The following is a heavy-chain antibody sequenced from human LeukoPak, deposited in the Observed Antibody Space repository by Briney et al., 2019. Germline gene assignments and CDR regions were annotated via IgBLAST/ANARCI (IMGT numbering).Heavy chain of an antibody. D-gene: IGHD3-16*01. Sequence: ASETLSLTCTVSGGSISSYYWSWIRQPAGKGLEWIGRIYTSGSTNYNPSLQSRVTMSVDASKNQFSLKLSSVTAADTAVYYCARDFGDPLQYYFDYWGQGTLVTVSS. CDR1: GGSISSYY. CDR2: IYTSGST. J-gene: IGHJ4*02. V-gene: IGHV4-4*07. CDR3: ARDFGDPLQYYFDY.